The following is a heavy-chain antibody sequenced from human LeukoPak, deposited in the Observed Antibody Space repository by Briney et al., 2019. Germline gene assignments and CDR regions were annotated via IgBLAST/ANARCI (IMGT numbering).Heavy chain of an antibody. J-gene: IGHJ4*02. CDR3: ARVTEAPYYFDY. CDR1: GFTFSNYW. D-gene: IGHD2-21*02. V-gene: IGHV3-7*02. CDR2: INQDGSEK. Sequence: GGSLRLSCAASGFTFSNYWMSWVRQAPGKGLEWVANINQDGSEKSYVDSVEGRFTISRDNAKNSLYLQMNSLRAEDTAVYYCARVTEAPYYFDYWGQGTLVTVSS.